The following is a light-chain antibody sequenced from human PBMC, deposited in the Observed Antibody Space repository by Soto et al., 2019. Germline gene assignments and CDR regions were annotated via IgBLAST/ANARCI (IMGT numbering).Light chain of an antibody. V-gene: IGKV3-20*01. Sequence: EVVLTQSPGTLSLSPGERATLSCRASQSVSNNYLSWYQQKPGQGPRLLIFCYSDRATGIPDRFSGSGSGTDFTLTISRLEPEDFAVYYCQQYGSPPPYTFGQGTKLEIK. CDR1: QSVSNNY. CDR2: CYS. J-gene: IGKJ2*01. CDR3: QQYGSPPPYT.